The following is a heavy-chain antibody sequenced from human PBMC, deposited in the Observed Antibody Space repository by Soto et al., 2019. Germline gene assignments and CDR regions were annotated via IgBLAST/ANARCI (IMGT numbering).Heavy chain of an antibody. Sequence: QVQLQESGPGLVKPSETLSLTCTVSGGSISSYYWSWIRQPAGKGLEWIGRIYSSGSTNYNPSLKSRVTMSVDTSKNQFSLKLSSVTAADTAVYYCARVVPSSIAAAAGSVDYWGQGTLVTVSS. V-gene: IGHV4-4*07. J-gene: IGHJ4*02. CDR2: IYSSGST. D-gene: IGHD6-13*01. CDR3: ARVVPSSIAAAAGSVDY. CDR1: GGSISSYY.